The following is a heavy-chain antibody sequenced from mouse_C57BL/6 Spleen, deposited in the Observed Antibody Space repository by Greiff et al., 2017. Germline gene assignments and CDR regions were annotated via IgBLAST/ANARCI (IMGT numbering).Heavy chain of an antibody. V-gene: IGHV5-4*01. Sequence: EVMLVESGGGLVKPGGSLKLSCAASGFTFSSYAMSWVRQTPEKRLEWVATISDGGSYTYYPDNVKGRFTISRDNAKNNLYLQMSHLKSEDTAMYYCARDRPNWDEGAWFAYWGQGTLVTVSA. CDR1: GFTFSSYA. CDR2: ISDGGSYT. D-gene: IGHD4-1*01. J-gene: IGHJ3*01. CDR3: ARDRPNWDEGAWFAY.